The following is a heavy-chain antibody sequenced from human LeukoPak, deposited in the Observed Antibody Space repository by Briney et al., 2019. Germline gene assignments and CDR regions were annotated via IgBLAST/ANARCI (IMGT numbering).Heavy chain of an antibody. CDR1: GGSFSGYY. Sequence: SETLSLTCAVYGGSFSGYYWSWIRQPPGKGLEWIGEINHSGSTNYNPSLKSRVTISVDTSKNQFSLKLSYVTAADTAVYYCARRDGRIVATITSAFDIWGQGTMVTVSS. CDR3: ARRDGRIVATITSAFDI. CDR2: INHSGST. D-gene: IGHD5-12*01. J-gene: IGHJ3*02. V-gene: IGHV4-34*01.